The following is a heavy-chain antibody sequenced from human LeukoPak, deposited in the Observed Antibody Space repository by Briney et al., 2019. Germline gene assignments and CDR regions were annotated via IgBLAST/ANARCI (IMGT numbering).Heavy chain of an antibody. J-gene: IGHJ6*02. CDR2: IRYDGSNK. Sequence: GGSLRLSCAASGFTFSSYGMHWVRQAPGKGLEWVAFIRYDGSNKYYADSVKGRFTISRDNSKNTLYLQMNSLRAEDTAVYYCAKVGVRDYVVTSWGMDVWGQGTTVTVSS. CDR1: GFTFSSYG. CDR3: AKVGVRDYVVTSWGMDV. V-gene: IGHV3-30*02. D-gene: IGHD4-17*01.